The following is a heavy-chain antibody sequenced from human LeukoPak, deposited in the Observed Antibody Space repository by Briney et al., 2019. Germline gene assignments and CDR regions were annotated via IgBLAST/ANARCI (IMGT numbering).Heavy chain of an antibody. CDR2: IGGAGGST. Sequence: GGSLRLSCAASGFTFSSYAMSWVRQVPGKGLEWVSAIGGAGGSTYYADSVRGRFTISRDDSKNTLSLQMNSLRVEDAALYYCAKHDLSGSYFVYWGQGTLVTVSS. D-gene: IGHD3-10*01. CDR3: AKHDLSGSYFVY. J-gene: IGHJ4*02. CDR1: GFTFSSYA. V-gene: IGHV3-23*01.